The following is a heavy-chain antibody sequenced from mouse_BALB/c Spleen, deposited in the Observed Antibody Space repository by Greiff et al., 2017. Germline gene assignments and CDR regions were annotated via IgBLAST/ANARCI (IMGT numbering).Heavy chain of an antibody. CDR1: GFSLTSYG. V-gene: IGHV2-2*02. J-gene: IGHJ4*01. CDR3: ARLNQEAMDY. CDR2: IWSGGST. Sequence: VQLQQSGPGLVQPSQSLSITCPVSGFSLTSYGVHWVRQSPGKGLEWLGVIWSGGSTDYNAAFISRLSISKDNSKSQVFFKMNSLQANDTAIYYCARLNQEAMDYWGQGTSVTVSS.